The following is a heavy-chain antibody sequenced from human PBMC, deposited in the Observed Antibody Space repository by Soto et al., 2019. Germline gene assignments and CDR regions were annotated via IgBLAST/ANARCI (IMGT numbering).Heavy chain of an antibody. Sequence: GGSLRLSCAASGFTFSSYAMHWVRQAPGKGLEWVAVISYDGSNKYYADSVKGRFTISRDNSKNTLYLQMNSLRAEDTAVYYCARVRYDGYSSSWYLNYYYYGMDVWGQGTTVTVSS. CDR3: ARVRYDGYSSSWYLNYYYYGMDV. CDR2: ISYDGSNK. D-gene: IGHD6-13*01. J-gene: IGHJ6*02. CDR1: GFTFSSYA. V-gene: IGHV3-30-3*01.